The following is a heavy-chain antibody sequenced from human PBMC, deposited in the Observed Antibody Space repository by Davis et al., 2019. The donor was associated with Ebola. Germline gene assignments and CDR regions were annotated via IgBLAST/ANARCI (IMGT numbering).Heavy chain of an antibody. J-gene: IGHJ2*01. CDR3: ARGIYESIGYYRPEWYFDL. CDR1: GGSLNGYS. CDR2: ITHSGNT. V-gene: IGHV4-34*01. Sequence: SETLSLTCGVLGGSLNGYSWTWIRQPPGKGLEWIGEITHSGNTDYKPSLKGRVTISVDTSKNQFSLKLSSVTAADTAVYYCARGIYESIGYYRPEWYFDLWGRGTLVTVSS. D-gene: IGHD3-22*01.